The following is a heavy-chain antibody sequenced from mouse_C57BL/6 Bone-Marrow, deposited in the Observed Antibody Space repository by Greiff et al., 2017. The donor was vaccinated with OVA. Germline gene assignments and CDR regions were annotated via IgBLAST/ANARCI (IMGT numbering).Heavy chain of an antibody. Sequence: EVQGVESGAELVRPGASVKLSCTASGFNIKDDYMHWVKQRPEQGLEWIGWIDPENGDTEYASKFQGKATITADTSSNTAYLQLSSLTSEDTAVYYCTTYGSPLDYWGQGTTLTVSS. CDR2: IDPENGDT. V-gene: IGHV14-4*01. CDR3: TTYGSPLDY. D-gene: IGHD1-1*01. J-gene: IGHJ2*01. CDR1: GFNIKDDY.